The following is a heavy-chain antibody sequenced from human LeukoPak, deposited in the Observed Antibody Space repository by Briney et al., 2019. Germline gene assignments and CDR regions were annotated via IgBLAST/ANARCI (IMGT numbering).Heavy chain of an antibody. CDR1: GFTVSTKF. D-gene: IGHD3-22*01. J-gene: IGHJ1*01. Sequence: GGSLRLSCAASGFTVSTKFMSWVRQAPGKGLEWVSVIYDGGMTYYADSVKGRFTISGDNSKNMLFLQMNSLRAEDKAVYYCARGPYYDSSGYYHAEYFQHWGQGTLVTVSS. CDR2: IYDGGMT. CDR3: ARGPYYDSSGYYHAEYFQH. V-gene: IGHV3-66*01.